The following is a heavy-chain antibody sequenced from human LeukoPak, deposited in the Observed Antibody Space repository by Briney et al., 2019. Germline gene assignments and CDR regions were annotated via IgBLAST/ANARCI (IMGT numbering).Heavy chain of an antibody. CDR2: IYYSGST. CDR3: ARARYVNSFYAFDI. Sequence: SETLSLTCTVSGGSISSYYWSWIRQPPGKGLEWIGYIYYSGSTNYNPSLKSRVTISVDTSKNRFSLKLSSVTAADTAMYYCARARYVNSFYAFDIWGQGTLVTVSS. CDR1: GGSISSYY. D-gene: IGHD3-9*01. V-gene: IGHV4-59*01. J-gene: IGHJ3*02.